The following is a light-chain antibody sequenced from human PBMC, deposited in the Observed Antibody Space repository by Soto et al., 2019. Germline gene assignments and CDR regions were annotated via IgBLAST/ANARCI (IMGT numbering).Light chain of an antibody. V-gene: IGKV1-27*01. Sequence: DIQMTQSPPSLSASVGDRVTITCRASQGIDHSLAWYQQKPGEVPHLLIYSASTLQSGVSSRFNGSGSGTDVTLPITSLRPEDGATDYCQEHYSGPPVAFGPGTKVDV. CDR3: QEHYSGPPVA. CDR2: SAS. CDR1: QGIDHS. J-gene: IGKJ3*01.